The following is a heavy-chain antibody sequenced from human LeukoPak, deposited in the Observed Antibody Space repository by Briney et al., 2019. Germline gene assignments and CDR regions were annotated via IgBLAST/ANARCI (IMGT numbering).Heavy chain of an antibody. D-gene: IGHD1-26*01. CDR1: GFTFSNYG. V-gene: IGHV3-30*03. J-gene: IGHJ4*02. CDR3: ARSTAGKG. Sequence: GGSLRLSCAASGFTFSNYGMHCVRQAPGKGLEWVAGISEDGINKYYADSVKGRFTISRDNSNNTLFLQMNSLRAEDTAVYYCARSTAGKGWGQGTLVTVSS. CDR2: ISEDGINK.